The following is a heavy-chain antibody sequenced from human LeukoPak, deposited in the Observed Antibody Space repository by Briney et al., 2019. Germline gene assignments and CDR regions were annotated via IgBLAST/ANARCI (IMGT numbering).Heavy chain of an antibody. CDR1: GFTFSSYA. D-gene: IGHD3-10*01. V-gene: IGHV3-23*01. J-gene: IGHJ4*02. CDR3: AKKGIDYYGSGSYKPLDY. Sequence: GGSLRLSCAASGFTFSSYAMIWVRQAPGKGLEWVSAVSGSGGSTYYADSVKGRFTISRDNSKNTLYLQMNRLRAEDTAVYYCAKKGIDYYGSGSYKPLDYWGQGTLVTVSS. CDR2: VSGSGGST.